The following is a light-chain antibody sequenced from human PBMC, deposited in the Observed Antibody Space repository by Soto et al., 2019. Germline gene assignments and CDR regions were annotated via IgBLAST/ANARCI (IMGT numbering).Light chain of an antibody. CDR2: DVT. Sequence: QSALTQPASVSGSPGQSITISCTGTSSDVGGYNSVSWYQQYPGTAPKLMIYDVTYRPSGVSTRFSGSKSGDTASLTISGLQADDEADYFCSSYSSTSTRVFGGGTQLTVL. CDR1: SSDVGGYNS. V-gene: IGLV2-14*01. CDR3: SSYSSTSTRV. J-gene: IGLJ3*02.